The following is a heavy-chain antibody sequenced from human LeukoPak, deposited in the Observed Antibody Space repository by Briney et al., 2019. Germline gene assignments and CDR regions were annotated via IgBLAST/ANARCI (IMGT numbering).Heavy chain of an antibody. V-gene: IGHV3-20*04. CDR2: VNWNGGST. CDR1: GFTFDDCG. D-gene: IGHD2-2*01. Sequence: GGSLRLSCAASGFTFDDCGMSWVRQAPGKGLEWISGVNWNGGSTGYADSVKGRFTISRDNAKNSLYLQMNSLRAEDTALYYCVRDRCSSTSCHDSPNWFDPWGQGTLVTVSS. J-gene: IGHJ5*02. CDR3: VRDRCSSTSCHDSPNWFDP.